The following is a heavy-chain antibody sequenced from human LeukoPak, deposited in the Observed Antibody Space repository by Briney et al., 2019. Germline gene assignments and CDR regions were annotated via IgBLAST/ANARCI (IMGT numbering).Heavy chain of an antibody. CDR1: GYTFTSYG. J-gene: IGHJ4*02. V-gene: IGHV1-18*01. CDR2: ISAYNGNT. CDR3: ARPSYDYVWGSYRPAPFDY. D-gene: IGHD3-16*02. Sequence: ASVTVSCKASGYTFTSYGNSWVRHAPGQGLEWMGWISAYNGNTNYAQKLQGRVTMTTDTSTSTAYMELRSLRSDDTAVYYCARPSYDYVWGSYRPAPFDYWGQGTLVTVSS.